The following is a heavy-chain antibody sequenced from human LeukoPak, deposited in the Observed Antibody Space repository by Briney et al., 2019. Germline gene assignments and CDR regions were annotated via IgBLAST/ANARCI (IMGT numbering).Heavy chain of an antibody. D-gene: IGHD4-11*01. J-gene: IGHJ6*03. CDR3: ARVWGYSNYVPYYMDV. CDR2: MYPGDSDT. CDR1: GYNFIDYW. Sequence: GESLKISCKGSGYNFIDYWIGWVRQLPGKGLEWMAIMYPGDSDTRYSPSFQGQVTISADKSISTAYLQWSSLKASDTAMYYCARVWGYSNYVPYYMDVWGKGTTVTVSS. V-gene: IGHV5-51*01.